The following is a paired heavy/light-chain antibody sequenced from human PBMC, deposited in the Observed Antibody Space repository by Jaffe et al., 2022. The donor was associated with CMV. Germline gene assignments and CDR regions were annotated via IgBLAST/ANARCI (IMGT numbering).Heavy chain of an antibody. D-gene: IGHD6-6*01. J-gene: IGHJ4*02. Sequence: EVQLVQSGAELKKPGESLKISCKVSGYSFTNYWIGWVRQMPGKSLEWMGIIYPGDSDTRYSPPFQGQVTISADNSITTAYLQWRSLKASDSAMYYCARQGVVSSDPIDFWGQGTLVTVSS. CDR2: IYPGDSDT. V-gene: IGHV5-51*01. CDR3: ARQGVVSSDPIDF. CDR1: GYSFTNYW.
Light chain of an antibody. V-gene: IGLV1-44*01. CDR1: SSNIGSNT. Sequence: QSVLAQPPSASGTPGQRVTISCSGSSSNIGSNTVNWYQQLPGTAPKLLIYKINQRPSGVPDRFSGSKSGTSASLAISGLQSEDEADYYCSSWDDSLDVYVVFGGGTKLTVL. CDR2: KIN. J-gene: IGLJ2*01. CDR3: SSWDDSLDVYVV.